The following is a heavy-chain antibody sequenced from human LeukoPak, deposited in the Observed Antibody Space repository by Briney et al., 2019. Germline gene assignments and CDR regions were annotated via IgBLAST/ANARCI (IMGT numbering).Heavy chain of an antibody. D-gene: IGHD4-11*01. CDR1: GGSMSGGGYS. CDR2: IFHSGNT. CDR3: ARDDHSNYRFDY. V-gene: IGHV4-30-2*01. J-gene: IGHJ4*02. Sequence: PSETLSLTCAVSGGSMSGGGYSWNWIRQPPGKGLEWIGCIFHSGNTHYRSSLKSRVTISAGRPNTQFSLRLRSVTAADTAVYYCARDDHSNYRFDYWGQGALVTISA.